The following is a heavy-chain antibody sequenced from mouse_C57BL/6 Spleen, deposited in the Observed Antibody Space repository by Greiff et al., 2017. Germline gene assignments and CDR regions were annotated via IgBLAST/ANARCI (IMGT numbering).Heavy chain of an antibody. V-gene: IGHV1-4*01. D-gene: IGHD4-1*01. J-gene: IGHJ1*03. CDR2: INPSSGYT. CDR3: ARCELGHWYFDV. CDR1: GYTFTSYT. Sequence: VQLQQSGAELARPGASVKMSCKASGYTFTSYTMHWVKQRPGQGLEWIGYINPSSGYTKYNQKFKDKATLTADKSSSTAYMQLSSLTSEDSAVYYCARCELGHWYFDVWGTGTTVTVSS.